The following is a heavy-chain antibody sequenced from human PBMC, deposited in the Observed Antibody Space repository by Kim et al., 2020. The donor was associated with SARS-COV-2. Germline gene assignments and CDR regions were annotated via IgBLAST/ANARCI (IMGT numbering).Heavy chain of an antibody. J-gene: IGHJ3*02. CDR3: ARGRMSAFDI. CDR2: VSYAGT. Sequence: SETLSLTCTVSGGSISDNSWGWIRQPPGKELEWVGNVSYAGTDYNPSLKSRVTIAVDTSKSQFSLSLSSVTAGDTAVYYCARGRMSAFDIWGQETMVTVSS. V-gene: IGHV4-59*01. CDR1: GGSISDNS.